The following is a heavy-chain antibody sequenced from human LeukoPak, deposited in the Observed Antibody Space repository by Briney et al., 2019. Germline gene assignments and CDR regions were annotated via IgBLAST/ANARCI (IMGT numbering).Heavy chain of an antibody. V-gene: IGHV3-23*01. CDR2: ISASGNSP. CDR1: GFTFSSCV. D-gene: IGHD1-26*01. J-gene: IGHJ4*02. CDR3: VKRDCPTTYCSGFDF. Sequence: GGSLRLSCVTSGFTFSSCVMAWVRQAPGKGLEWVSSISASGNSPYYADSVKGRFTISRDNSMNTLSLQMNSLRVDDTALYYCVKRDCPTTYCSGFDFWGQGTLVTVSS.